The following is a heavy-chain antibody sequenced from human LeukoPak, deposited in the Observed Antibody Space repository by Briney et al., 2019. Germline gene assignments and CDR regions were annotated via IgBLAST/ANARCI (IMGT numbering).Heavy chain of an antibody. D-gene: IGHD4-17*01. Sequence: SGPTLVKPTQTLTLTCTFSGFSLSTSGVRVGWIRQPPGKALEFLALIYWDDDNRYSPSLKSRLTIAKDTSKNQVVLTMTNMDPVDTGTYFCAHYGDYRFLYYFDYWGQGTLVTVSS. V-gene: IGHV2-5*02. CDR1: GFSLSTSGVR. J-gene: IGHJ4*02. CDR3: AHYGDYRFLYYFDY. CDR2: IYWDDDN.